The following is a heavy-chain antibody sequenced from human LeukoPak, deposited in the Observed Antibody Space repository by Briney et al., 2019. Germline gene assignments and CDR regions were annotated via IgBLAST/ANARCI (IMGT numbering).Heavy chain of an antibody. CDR2: IYYSATT. CDR1: RASISIYY. D-gene: IGHD4-17*01. Sequence: SETLSLTCTVSRASISIYYWSWIRQPPGKGLAWILYIYYSATTNYTPSLKGPVPMSVDTSKNQFSLRLSSVTAADTAVYYCARGSDFGDYWGQGTLVTVSS. V-gene: IGHV4-59*01. J-gene: IGHJ4*02. CDR3: ARGSDFGDY.